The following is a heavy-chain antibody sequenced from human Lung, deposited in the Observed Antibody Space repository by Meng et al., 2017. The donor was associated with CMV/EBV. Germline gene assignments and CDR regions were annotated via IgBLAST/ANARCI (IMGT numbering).Heavy chain of an antibody. J-gene: IGHJ5*02. CDR1: GDSISSSNYY. V-gene: IGHV4-39*07. Sequence: SXTXSLXCTVSGDSISSSNYYWAWIRQPPGKGLEWIVSMHHSGTTYYNSSLKSRVIMSLDTSKNQFSLELNSVTAADTAVYYCTRDPHCSSASCLKFDPWGQGTLVTVSS. CDR2: MHHSGTT. D-gene: IGHD2-2*01. CDR3: TRDPHCSSASCLKFDP.